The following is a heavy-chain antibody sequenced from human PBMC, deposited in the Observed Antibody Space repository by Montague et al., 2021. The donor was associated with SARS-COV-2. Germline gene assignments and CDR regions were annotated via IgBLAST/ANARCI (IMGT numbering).Heavy chain of an antibody. D-gene: IGHD6-13*01. CDR1: GGSISSSSYY. V-gene: IGHV4-39*07. CDR2: IDYSGXT. CDR3: ARVRRQQLVRLSGMDV. Sequence: SETLSLTCTVSGGSISSSSYYWGWIRQPPGKGLEWIGSIDYSGXTXYXXXXKXRVTISVDTSKNQLSLKLSSVTAADTAVYYCARVRRQQLVRLSGMDVWGQGTTVTVSS. J-gene: IGHJ6*02.